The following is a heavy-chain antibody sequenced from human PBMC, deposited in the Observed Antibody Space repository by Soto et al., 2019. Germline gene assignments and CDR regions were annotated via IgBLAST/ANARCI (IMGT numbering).Heavy chain of an antibody. Sequence: GASVKVSCKASGYTFTSYGISWVRQAPGQGLEWMGWISAYNGNTNYAQKLQGRVTMTTDTSTSTAYMELRSLRSDDTAVYYCARDQPSHPPVLRYFDWLLDYRDLTFDYWGQGTLVTVSS. V-gene: IGHV1-18*01. CDR2: ISAYNGNT. CDR3: ARDQPSHPPVLRYFDWLLDYRDLTFDY. D-gene: IGHD3-9*01. J-gene: IGHJ4*02. CDR1: GYTFTSYG.